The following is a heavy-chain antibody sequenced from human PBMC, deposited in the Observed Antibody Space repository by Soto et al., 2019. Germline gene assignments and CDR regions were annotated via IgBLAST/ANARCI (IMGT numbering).Heavy chain of an antibody. V-gene: IGHV4-59*01. J-gene: IGHJ4*02. CDR3: ARAEYSSGSLPTIDY. D-gene: IGHD6-19*01. CDR2: IYYSGST. Sequence: QVQLQESGPGLVKPSETLSLTCTVSGGSISSYYWSWIRQPPGKGLEWIGYIYYSGSTNYNSSLKSRVTISVDTSKNQFSLKLSSVTAADTAVYYCARAEYSSGSLPTIDYWGQGTLVTVSS. CDR1: GGSISSYY.